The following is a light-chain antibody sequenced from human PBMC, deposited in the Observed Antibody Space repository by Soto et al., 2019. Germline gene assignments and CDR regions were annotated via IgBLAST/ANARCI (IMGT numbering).Light chain of an antibody. CDR3: QQYNSYPIT. CDR1: QSISRW. J-gene: IGKJ5*01. V-gene: IGKV1-5*01. Sequence: DIQMTQSPSTLSASVGDRVTITFRASQSISRWLAWSQQKPGKAPNLLIYGASSLESGVPSRFSGSGSGTEFTLTISSLQPDDFATYYCQQYNSYPITFGQGTRLEIK. CDR2: GAS.